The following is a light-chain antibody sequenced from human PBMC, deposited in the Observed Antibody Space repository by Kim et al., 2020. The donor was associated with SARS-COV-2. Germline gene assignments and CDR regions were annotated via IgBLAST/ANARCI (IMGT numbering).Light chain of an antibody. CDR2: RDN. Sequence: GQRVTISCSCSTSNIGVNTVNWYQQVPGTAPKLLMYRDNQRPSGVPDRFSGSKSGPSASLAISGLQSEDEAEYYCGAWDDTLNGYVFGPGTKVTVL. J-gene: IGLJ1*01. V-gene: IGLV1-44*01. CDR3: GAWDDTLNGYV. CDR1: TSNIGVNT.